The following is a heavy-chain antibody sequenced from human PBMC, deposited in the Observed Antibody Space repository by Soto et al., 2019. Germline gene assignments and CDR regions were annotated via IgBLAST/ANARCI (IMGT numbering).Heavy chain of an antibody. CDR1: GGSISSSSYY. V-gene: IGHV4-39*01. CDR2: IYYSGST. D-gene: IGHD2-15*01. Sequence: PSETLSLTCTVSGGSISSSSYYWGWIRQPPGKGLEWIGSIYYSGSTYYNPSLKSRVTISVDTSKNQFSLKLSSVTAADTAVYYCARLGHRSPIVVVVAAPRIRWFDPWGQGTLVTVSS. CDR3: ARLGHRSPIVVVVAAPRIRWFDP. J-gene: IGHJ5*02.